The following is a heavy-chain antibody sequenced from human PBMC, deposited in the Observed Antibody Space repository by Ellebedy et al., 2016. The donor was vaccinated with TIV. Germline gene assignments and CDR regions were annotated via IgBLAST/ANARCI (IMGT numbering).Heavy chain of an antibody. J-gene: IGHJ4*02. Sequence: SVKVSCXASGYTFTSYALHWVRQAPGQRLEWMGFINTGNGDTKYSQKLQGRVTITRDTSANTVYMDLSSLTSEDTAMYYCARDRIASGYYGSGTYFFDYWGQGTLVPVSS. V-gene: IGHV1-3*04. CDR1: GYTFTSYA. D-gene: IGHD3-10*01. CDR2: INTGNGDT. CDR3: ARDRIASGYYGSGTYFFDY.